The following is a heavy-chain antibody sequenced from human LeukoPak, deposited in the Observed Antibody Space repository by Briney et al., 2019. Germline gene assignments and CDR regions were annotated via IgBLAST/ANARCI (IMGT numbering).Heavy chain of an antibody. CDR3: AKDSDYYGSGSYPDLFYIDF. D-gene: IGHD3-10*01. J-gene: IGHJ4*02. V-gene: IGHV3-30*02. CDR1: GFTFNTYG. CDR2: IRYDESNK. Sequence: GGSLTLSCAASGFTFNTYGMHWVRQAQGKGQERVAFIRYDESNKYYAESVEGRSTISRDDSKNTVYLQMKSLGPEDTAMYYCAKDSDYYGSGSYPDLFYIDFWGQGALVTVSS.